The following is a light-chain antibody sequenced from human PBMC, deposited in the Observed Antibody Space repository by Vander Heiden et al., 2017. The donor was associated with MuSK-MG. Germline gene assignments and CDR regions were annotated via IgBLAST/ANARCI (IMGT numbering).Light chain of an antibody. Sequence: EIVLSQSPVTLSLPPGERATLSCRASQSVSSSYLAWYRQKPGQAPRLLIYGASSRATGIPDRFSVSGSGTGFALTISRLEPEDFEVYYCQRYGSSPPRYTFGQGTKLEIK. CDR1: QSVSSSY. CDR2: GAS. V-gene: IGKV3-20*01. J-gene: IGKJ2*01. CDR3: QRYGSSPPRYT.